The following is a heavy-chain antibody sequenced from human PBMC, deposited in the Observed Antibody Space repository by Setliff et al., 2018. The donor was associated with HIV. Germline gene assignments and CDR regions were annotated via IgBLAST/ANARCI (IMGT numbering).Heavy chain of an antibody. D-gene: IGHD4-17*01. Sequence: PSETLSLTCTVSGGSISSSSYYWGWIRQPPGKGLEWIGSIYYSGSTYYNPSLKSRVTISVDTSKNQFSLKLSSVTAADTAVYYCTRLDYGDYLDYWGQGTLVTVS. J-gene: IGHJ4*02. CDR1: GGSISSSSYY. CDR3: TRLDYGDYLDY. CDR2: IYYSGST. V-gene: IGHV4-39*01.